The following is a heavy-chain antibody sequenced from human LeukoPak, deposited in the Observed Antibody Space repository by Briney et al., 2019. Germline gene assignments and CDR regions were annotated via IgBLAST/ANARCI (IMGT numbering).Heavy chain of an antibody. D-gene: IGHD6-19*01. V-gene: IGHV4-34*01. J-gene: IGHJ4*02. Sequence: SETLSLTCAVYGGSFSGYYWSWIRQPPGKGLEWIGEINHSGSTNYNPSLKSRVTISVDTSKNQFSLKLSSVTAADTAVYYCARGIELWLVRFDTYYFDYWGQGTLVTVSS. CDR2: INHSGST. CDR3: ARGIELWLVRFDTYYFDY. CDR1: GGSFSGYY.